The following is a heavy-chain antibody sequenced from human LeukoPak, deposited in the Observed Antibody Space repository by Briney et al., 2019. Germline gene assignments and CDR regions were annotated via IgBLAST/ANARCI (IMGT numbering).Heavy chain of an antibody. J-gene: IGHJ4*02. CDR3: ARLVGSSAARRLDY. CDR2: IYPGDSDT. CDR1: GYSFPSYW. D-gene: IGHD6-6*01. Sequence: GESLKISCKGSGYSFPSYWIVWVRQMPGKGLEWMGIIYPGDSDTRYSPSFQGQVTISADKSISTAYLQWSSLQASDTAMYYCARLVGSSAARRLDYWGQGALVTVTS. V-gene: IGHV5-51*01.